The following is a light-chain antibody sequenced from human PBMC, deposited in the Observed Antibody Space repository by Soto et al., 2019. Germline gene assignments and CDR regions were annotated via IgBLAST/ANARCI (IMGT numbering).Light chain of an antibody. CDR1: QSISSW. V-gene: IGKV1-5*01. J-gene: IGKJ4*01. CDR2: DAS. CDR3: QQYKSYSPRT. Sequence: DIPMTQSPSTLSASVGDRVTITCRASQSISSWLAWYQQKPGKAPKLLIYDASSLESGVPSRFSGSGSGTEFTLTISSLQPDDFATYYCQQYKSYSPRTFGGGTKVEIK.